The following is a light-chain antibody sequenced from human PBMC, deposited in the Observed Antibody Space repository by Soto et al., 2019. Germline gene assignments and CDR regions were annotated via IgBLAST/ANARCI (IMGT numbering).Light chain of an antibody. CDR3: QQRSNWPLT. CDR1: QSVSSY. CDR2: DAS. Sequence: EIVLTHSPATLSLSPGERATLSCRASQSVSSYLAWYQQKPGQAPRLLIYDASNRATGIPARFSGSGSGTGFTLTISSLEPEDFAVYYCQQRSNWPLTFGGGTKVDIK. V-gene: IGKV3-11*01. J-gene: IGKJ4*01.